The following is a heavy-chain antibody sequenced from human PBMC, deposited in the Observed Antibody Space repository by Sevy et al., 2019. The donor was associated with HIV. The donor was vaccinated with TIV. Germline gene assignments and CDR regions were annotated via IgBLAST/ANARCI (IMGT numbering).Heavy chain of an antibody. CDR1: GFTFSNYA. CDR2: FSFGCGKI. Sequence: GGSLRLSCAASGFTFSNYAMSWVRQAPGKGLEWVSTFSFGCGKINYADSVKGRFTISRDNSKNTLYLQMNSLRAEDTAVYYCAREGCSKPHDYWGQGTLVTLSS. J-gene: IGHJ4*02. CDR3: AREGCSKPHDY. D-gene: IGHD2-2*01. V-gene: IGHV3-23*01.